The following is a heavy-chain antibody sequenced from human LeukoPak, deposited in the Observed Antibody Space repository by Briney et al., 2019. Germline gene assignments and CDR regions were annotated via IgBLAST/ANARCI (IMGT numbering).Heavy chain of an antibody. J-gene: IGHJ4*02. Sequence: GGSLRLSCAASGFTFSNYALHWVRQAPGKGLEYVSAIGGNGDTSYYADSVKGRFTISRDNSKNTVYLQMGSLRTEDMAVYYCATRHEYSYPYWGQGTLVTVSS. CDR1: GFTFSNYA. D-gene: IGHD5-18*01. CDR3: ATRHEYSYPY. V-gene: IGHV3-64*02. CDR2: IGGNGDTS.